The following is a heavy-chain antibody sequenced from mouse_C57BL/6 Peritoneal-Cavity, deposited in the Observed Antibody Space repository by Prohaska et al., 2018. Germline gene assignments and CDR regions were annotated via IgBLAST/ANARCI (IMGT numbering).Heavy chain of an antibody. CDR2: IYPGDGDT. V-gene: IGHV1-80*01. J-gene: IGHJ4*01. CDR3: ARGGDYAMDY. Sequence: QVQLQQSGAELVKPGASVKISCKASGYAFSGYWMNWVKQRPGKGLEWIGQIYPGDGDTNYNGKFKGKATLTADKSSSTAYMQLSSLTSEDSAVYFCARGGDYAMDYWGQGTSVTVSS. CDR1: GYAFSGYW.